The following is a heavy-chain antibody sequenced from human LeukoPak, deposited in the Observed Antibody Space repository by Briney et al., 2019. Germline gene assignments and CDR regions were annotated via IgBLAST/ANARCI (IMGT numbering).Heavy chain of an antibody. J-gene: IGHJ6*03. D-gene: IGHD2-15*01. CDR1: GGSINTGGYH. Sequence: SETLSLTCSVSGGSINTGGYHWSWIRQSPAKGLEWIGYIFHTGSTNYNPSLKSRVTISVDTSKSHFSLKLTSVTAADTAVYYCARVSPGLVDSYYYMDVWGKGTTVTVSS. CDR3: ARVSPGLVDSYYYMDV. CDR2: IFHTGST. V-gene: IGHV4-30-2*06.